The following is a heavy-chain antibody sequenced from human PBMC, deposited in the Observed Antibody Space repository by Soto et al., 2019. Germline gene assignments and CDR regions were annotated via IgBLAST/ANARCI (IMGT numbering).Heavy chain of an antibody. CDR3: ARELGNYGGAGSHLHWFDP. D-gene: IGHD3-10*01. CDR2: VIPIFGTA. CDR1: GGTFSSYA. Sequence: QVQLVQSGAEVKKPGSSVKVSCKASGGTFSSYAISWVRQAPGQGLEWMGGVIPIFGTANYAQKFQGRVTITADNSTSTAYMELSSLRSEDTAVYYCARELGNYGGAGSHLHWFDPWGQGTLVTVSS. J-gene: IGHJ5*02. V-gene: IGHV1-69*06.